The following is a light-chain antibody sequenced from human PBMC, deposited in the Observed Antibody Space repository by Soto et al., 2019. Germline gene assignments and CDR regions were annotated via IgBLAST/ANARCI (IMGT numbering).Light chain of an antibody. CDR3: HQCSYSPLT. Sequence: EIVLTQSPGTLSLSPGERATLSCRASQSVTNNYLAWYQQKPGQAPRLLIYGASSRATGIPDRFSGSGSGTGFTLTISRLEPEDFAVYYCHQCSYSPLTFGGGTKVEIK. CDR2: GAS. J-gene: IGKJ4*01. V-gene: IGKV3-20*01. CDR1: QSVTNNY.